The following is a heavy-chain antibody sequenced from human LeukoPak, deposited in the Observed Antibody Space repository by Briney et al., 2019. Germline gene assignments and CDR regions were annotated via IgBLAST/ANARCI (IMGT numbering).Heavy chain of an antibody. CDR3: AKAANYDSSGYYSY. V-gene: IGHV3-23*01. J-gene: IGHJ4*02. D-gene: IGHD3-22*01. CDR2: ISGSGGST. CDR1: GFTFSSYA. Sequence: GGSLRLSCAASGFTFSSYAMSWVRQAPGKGLEWVSAISGSGGSTYYADSVKGRFTISRDNSKNTLYLQTNSLRAEDTAVYYCAKAANYDSSGYYSYWGQGTLVTVSS.